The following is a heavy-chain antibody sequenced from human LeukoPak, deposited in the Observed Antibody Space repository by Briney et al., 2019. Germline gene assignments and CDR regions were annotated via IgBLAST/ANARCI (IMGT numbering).Heavy chain of an antibody. CDR3: TADRYSSSYY. J-gene: IGHJ4*02. Sequence: GGSLRLSCAASGFTFSNAWMSWVRQAPGKGLEWVGRIKSKTDGGTTDYAAPVKGRFTISRDDSKNTLYVQLNSLKTEDTAMYYCTADRYSSSYYWGQGTLVTVSS. CDR1: GFTFSNAW. D-gene: IGHD6-6*01. V-gene: IGHV3-15*01. CDR2: IKSKTDGGTT.